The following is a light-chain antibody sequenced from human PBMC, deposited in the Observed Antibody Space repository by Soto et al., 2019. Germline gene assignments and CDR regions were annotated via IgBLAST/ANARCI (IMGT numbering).Light chain of an antibody. V-gene: IGKV1-39*01. J-gene: IGKJ2*03. CDR1: QDISNS. CDR2: EAS. CDR3: QQTYSTLNS. Sequence: DIQMTQSPSSLSTSVGERVTITCQASQDISNSLNWYQQKPGKAPNLLIYEASKLQTGVPSRFSGGGSGTDFTLTINSLQPEDFATYYCQQTYSTLNSFGQGTKLEIK.